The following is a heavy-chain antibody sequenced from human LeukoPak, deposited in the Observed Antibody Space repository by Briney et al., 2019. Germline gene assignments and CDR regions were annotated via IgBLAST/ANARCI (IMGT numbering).Heavy chain of an antibody. V-gene: IGHV3-64*01. D-gene: IGHD5-24*01. CDR2: ISSDGGST. CDR1: RFTFSSYA. CDR3: ARDGMLSTGGYHGYLDY. J-gene: IGHJ4*02. Sequence: GGSLGLCCAASRFTFSSYAMHWVRQAPGKGLEYLSSISSDGGSTYYANSVKGRFTISRDNSKNTLYLQMGSLRAEDMAVYYCARDGMLSTGGYHGYLDYWGQGTLVTVSS.